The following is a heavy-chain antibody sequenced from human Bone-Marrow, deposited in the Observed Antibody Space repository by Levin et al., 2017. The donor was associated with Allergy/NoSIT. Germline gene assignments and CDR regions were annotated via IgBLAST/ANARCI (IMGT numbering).Heavy chain of an antibody. CDR3: ARGIIGDVRVAHKEAFDI. J-gene: IGHJ3*02. CDR1: GFTFSLYS. D-gene: IGHD2/OR15-2a*01. CDR2: ISSSGTDM. Sequence: TAGWSLRLSCTVSGFTFSLYSMNWVRQAPGKGLEWVSSISSSGTDMYNADSVKGRFTISRDNAKNSLNLQMSSLRAEDTAVYYCARGIIGDVRVAHKEAFDIWGQGTMVTVSS. V-gene: IGHV3-21*01.